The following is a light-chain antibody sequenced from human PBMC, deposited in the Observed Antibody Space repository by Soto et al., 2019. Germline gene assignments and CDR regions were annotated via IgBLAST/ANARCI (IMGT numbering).Light chain of an antibody. CDR3: QRYNSHWKT. CDR2: KAS. V-gene: IGKV1-5*03. CDR1: QSISSW. J-gene: IGKJ1*01. Sequence: DIQMTQSPSTLSASVGDRVTITCRASQSISSWLAWYQQKPGKAPKLLIYKASSLESGVPSRFSGSGAGTEFTLTISSLQPDDFATYYCQRYNSHWKTFGQGTKVEIK.